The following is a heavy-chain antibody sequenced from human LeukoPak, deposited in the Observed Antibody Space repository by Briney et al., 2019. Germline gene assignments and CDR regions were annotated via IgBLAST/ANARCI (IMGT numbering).Heavy chain of an antibody. J-gene: IGHJ4*02. CDR2: IYCSGST. D-gene: IGHD1-20*01. V-gene: IGHV4-59*01. CDR1: GGSISSYY. Sequence: SETLSLTCTVSGGSISSYYWSWIRQPPGKGLEWIGYIYCSGSTNYNPSLKSRVTISVDTSKNQFSLKLSSVTAADTAVYYCARGTYNWNFDYWGQGTLVTVSS. CDR3: ARGTYNWNFDY.